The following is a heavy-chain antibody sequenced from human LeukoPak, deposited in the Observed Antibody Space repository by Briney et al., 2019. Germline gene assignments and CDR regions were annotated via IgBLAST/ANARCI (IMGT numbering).Heavy chain of an antibody. Sequence: GESLKISCKGSGYSFTSYWIDWVRQMPGKGLEWMGIIYPGDSDTRYSPSFQGQVTISADKSISTAYLQWSSLTASDTAMYYCARSSSALYSDFDYWGKGTLVTVSS. CDR1: GYSFTSYW. CDR2: IYPGDSDT. D-gene: IGHD6-19*01. J-gene: IGHJ4*02. CDR3: ARSSSALYSDFDY. V-gene: IGHV5-51*01.